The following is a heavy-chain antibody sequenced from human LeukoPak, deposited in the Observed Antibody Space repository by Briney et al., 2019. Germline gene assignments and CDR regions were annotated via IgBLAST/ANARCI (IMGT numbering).Heavy chain of an antibody. V-gene: IGHV4-39*07. D-gene: IGHD4-17*01. CDR1: GGSISSSSYY. CDR3: ARDTMTTDAFDI. Sequence: SETLSLTCTVSGGSISSSSYYWGWIRQPPGKGLEWIGSIYYSGSTYYNPSLKSRVTISVDTSKNQFSLKLSSVTAADTAVYYCARDTMTTDAFDIWGQGTMVTVSS. J-gene: IGHJ3*02. CDR2: IYYSGST.